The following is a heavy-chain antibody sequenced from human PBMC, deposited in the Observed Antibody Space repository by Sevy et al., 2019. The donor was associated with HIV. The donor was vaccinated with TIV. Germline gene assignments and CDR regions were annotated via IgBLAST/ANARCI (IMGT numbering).Heavy chain of an antibody. D-gene: IGHD3-22*01. J-gene: IGHJ4*02. CDR1: GFTFSSYW. V-gene: IGHV3-7*01. CDR3: ARAQQVTMLVVIGGLYFDF. CDR2: IEQDMSEK. Sequence: AGSLRLSCAASGFTFSSYWMTWVHQAPGKALEWVANIEQDMSEKYYADSVKGRFTISRDNARNSLYLQMESLRAEDSAAYYCARAQQVTMLVVIGGLYFDFWGQGTLVTVSS.